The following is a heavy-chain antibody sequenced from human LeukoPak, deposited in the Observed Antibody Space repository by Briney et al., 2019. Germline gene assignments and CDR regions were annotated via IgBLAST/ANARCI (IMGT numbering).Heavy chain of an antibody. V-gene: IGHV1-69*13. J-gene: IGHJ6*02. D-gene: IGHD1-26*01. CDR3: ASLSVGSYYYYGMDV. CDR2: IIPIFGTA. Sequence: ASVKVSCKASGGTFISYAISWVRQAPGQGLEWMGGIIPIFGTANYAQKFQGRVTITADESTSTAYMELSSLRSEDTAVYYCASLSVGSYYYYGMDVWGQGTTVTVSS. CDR1: GGTFISYA.